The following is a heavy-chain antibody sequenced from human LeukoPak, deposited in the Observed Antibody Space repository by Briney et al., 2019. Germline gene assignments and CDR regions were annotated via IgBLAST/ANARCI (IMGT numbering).Heavy chain of an antibody. CDR3: ARGLYDSSGYYYDY. V-gene: IGHV3-21*01. Sequence: PGGSLRLSCAASGFTFSSYSMNWVRQAPGKGLEWVSSISSSSSYIYYADSVKGRFTIPRDNAKNSLYLQMNSLRAEDTAVYYCARGLYDSSGYYYDYWGQGTLVTVSS. D-gene: IGHD3-22*01. CDR2: ISSSSSYI. CDR1: GFTFSSYS. J-gene: IGHJ4*02.